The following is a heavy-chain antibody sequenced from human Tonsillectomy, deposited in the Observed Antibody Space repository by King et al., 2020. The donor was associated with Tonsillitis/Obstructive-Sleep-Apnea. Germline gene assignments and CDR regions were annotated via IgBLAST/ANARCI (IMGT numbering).Heavy chain of an antibody. CDR2: FDPEDGEV. J-gene: IGHJ4*02. CDR1: GYTLSELS. V-gene: IGHV1-24*01. CDR3: TTGVLRPRSGYRSRWYERPTLDY. Sequence: QLVQSGAEVKKPGASVKVSCKVSGYTLSELSMHWVRQAPGKGLEWMGGFDPEDGEVIYAQKFQGRVTMTEDTSTDTAYMELSGLRSVDTAVYWCTTGVLRPRSGYRSRWYERPTLDYWGQGTLVTVSS. D-gene: IGHD6-13*01.